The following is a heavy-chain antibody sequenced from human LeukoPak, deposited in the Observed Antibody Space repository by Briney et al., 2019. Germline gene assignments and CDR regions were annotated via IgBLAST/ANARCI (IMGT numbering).Heavy chain of an antibody. CDR3: ARADLDYFDY. J-gene: IGHJ4*02. V-gene: IGHV3-21*04. CDR2: ISSCSSYI. CDR1: GFTFSSYS. Sequence: PGGSLRLSCAASGFTFSSYSMNWIRQAPGPGLEWVSSISSCSSYISYADSLKGRLTISRDNAKNTLYLQMNSLRTEDTAVYYCARADLDYFDYWGQGTLVTVSS.